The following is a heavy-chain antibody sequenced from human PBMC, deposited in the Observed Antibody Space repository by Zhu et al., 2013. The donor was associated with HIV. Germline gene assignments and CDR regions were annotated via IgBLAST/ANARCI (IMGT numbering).Heavy chain of an antibody. Sequence: QVQLVQSGAEVKKPGSSVKVSCKASGGTFSSYAISWVRQAPGQGLEWMGGIIPIFGTANYAQKFQGRVTITADESTSTAYMELSSLRSEDTAVYYCASGRFLTRILTGYPGGDSWGQGTTVTVSS. V-gene: IGHV1-69*01. CDR2: IIPIFGTA. CDR1: GGTFSSYA. D-gene: IGHD3-9*01. J-gene: IGHJ6*02. CDR3: ASGRFLTRILTGYPGGDS.